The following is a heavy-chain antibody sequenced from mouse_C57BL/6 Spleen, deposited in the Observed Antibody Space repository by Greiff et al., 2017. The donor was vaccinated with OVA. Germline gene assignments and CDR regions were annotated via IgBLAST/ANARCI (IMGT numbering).Heavy chain of an antibody. CDR1: GYAFTNYL. Sequence: QVQLQQSGAELVRPGTSVKVSCKASGYAFTNYLIEWVKQRPGQGLEWIGVINTGSGGTNYNEKLKGKATLTADKSSSTAYMQLSSLTSEDSAVYFCARVDDSYFDYWGQGTTLTVSS. CDR2: INTGSGGT. V-gene: IGHV1-54*01. J-gene: IGHJ2*01. CDR3: ARVDDSYFDY. D-gene: IGHD2-4*01.